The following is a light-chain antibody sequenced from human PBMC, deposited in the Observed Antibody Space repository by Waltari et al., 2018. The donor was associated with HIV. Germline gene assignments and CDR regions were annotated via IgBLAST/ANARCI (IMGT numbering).Light chain of an antibody. Sequence: QSALTQPASVSGSPGQSITISCTGTTSDVGGYDYVSWYQQHPGKVPKRIIYDVPSRPSGVAKRFSGSKSGNTASLTISGLQPEDEADYYCSSFTRSDTPVVCGGGTKLTVL. CDR1: TSDVGGYDY. CDR2: DVP. CDR3: SSFTRSDTPVV. J-gene: IGLJ3*02. V-gene: IGLV2-14*01.